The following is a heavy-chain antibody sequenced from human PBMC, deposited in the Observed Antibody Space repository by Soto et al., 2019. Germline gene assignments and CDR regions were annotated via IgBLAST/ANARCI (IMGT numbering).Heavy chain of an antibody. Sequence: PSETLSLTCAVYGGSFSGYYWSWIRQPPGKGLEWIGEINHSGSTNYNPSLKSRVTTSVDTSKNQFSLKLSSVTAADTAVYYCARGRIVVVPAAKGRLDYWGQGTLVTVSS. D-gene: IGHD2-2*01. J-gene: IGHJ4*02. CDR2: INHSGST. CDR3: ARGRIVVVPAAKGRLDY. CDR1: GGSFSGYY. V-gene: IGHV4-34*01.